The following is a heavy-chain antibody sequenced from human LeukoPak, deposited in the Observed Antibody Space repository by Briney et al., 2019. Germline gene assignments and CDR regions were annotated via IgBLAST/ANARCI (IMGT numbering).Heavy chain of an antibody. CDR3: ARAVVVVPAATRFWYFDL. CDR1: GWYFSGYY. D-gene: IGHD2-2*01. Sequence: SETLSLTCAVYGWYFSGYYWSWIRQPPGKGLEWIGEINHSGSTNYNPSLKSRVTISVDTSKNQFSLKLSSVTAADTAVYYCARAVVVVPAATRFWYFDLWGRGTLVTGSS. CDR2: INHSGST. J-gene: IGHJ2*01. V-gene: IGHV4-34*01.